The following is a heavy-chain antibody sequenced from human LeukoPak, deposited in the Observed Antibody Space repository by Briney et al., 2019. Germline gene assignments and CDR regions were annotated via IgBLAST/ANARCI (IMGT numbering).Heavy chain of an antibody. CDR2: ISSSGSTI. V-gene: IGHV3-11*01. Sequence: AGGSLRLSCAASGFTFSDYYMSWIRQAPGKGLEWVSYISSSGSTIYYADSVKGRFTISRDNAKNSLYLQMNSLRAEDTAVYYCARDSYDSSGYYPAFWGQGTLVTVSS. CDR3: ARDSYDSSGYYPAF. D-gene: IGHD3-22*01. J-gene: IGHJ4*02. CDR1: GFTFSDYY.